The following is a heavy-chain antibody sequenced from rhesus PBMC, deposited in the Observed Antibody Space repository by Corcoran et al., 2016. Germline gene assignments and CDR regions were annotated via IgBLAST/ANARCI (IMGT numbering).Heavy chain of an antibody. Sequence: QVTLKESGPALVKPTQTLTLTCTFSGFSLSTSGMGVGWIRQPTRKTVEWLAHIYWNDDKYSSTSLKSRLTISKDTSKNQVVLTMTNMDPVDTATYYCARRLSGSLFDYWGQGVLVTVSS. CDR1: GFSLSTSGMG. D-gene: IGHD6-25*01. J-gene: IGHJ4*01. CDR2: IYWNDDK. V-gene: IGHV2-1*01. CDR3: ARRLSGSLFDY.